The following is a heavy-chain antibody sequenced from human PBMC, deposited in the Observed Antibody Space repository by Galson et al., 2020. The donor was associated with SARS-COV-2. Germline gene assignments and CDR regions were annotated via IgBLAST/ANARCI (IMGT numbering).Heavy chain of an antibody. J-gene: IGHJ4*02. CDR1: GYSFTSYW. CDR3: ARRGYYSTAYFDY. CDR2: IDPSDSYT. V-gene: IGHV5-10-1*01. D-gene: IGHD5-18*01. Sequence: HGESLKISCKGSGYSFTSYWISWVRQMPGKGLEWMGRIDPSDSYTNYSPSFQGHVTISADKSISTAYLQWSSLKASDTAMYYCARRGYYSTAYFDYWGQGTLVTVSS.